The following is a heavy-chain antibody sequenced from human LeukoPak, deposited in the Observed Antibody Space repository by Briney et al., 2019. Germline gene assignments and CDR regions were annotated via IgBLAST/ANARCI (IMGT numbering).Heavy chain of an antibody. D-gene: IGHD7-27*01. V-gene: IGHV1-69*05. CDR2: IIPIFGTA. CDR1: GGTFSSYA. CDR3: ARDLFMGTPDHDAFDI. Sequence: SVKVSCKASGGTFSSYAISWVRQAPGQGLEWMGGIIPIFGTANYAQKFQGRVTITTDESTSTAYMELSSLRSEDTAVYYCARDLFMGTPDHDAFDIWGQGTMVTVSS. J-gene: IGHJ3*02.